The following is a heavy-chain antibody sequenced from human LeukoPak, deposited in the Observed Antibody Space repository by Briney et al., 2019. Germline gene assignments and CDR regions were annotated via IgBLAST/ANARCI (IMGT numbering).Heavy chain of an antibody. D-gene: IGHD3-16*01. Sequence: PGGSLRLSCAASGFTFSASAIHWVRQASGKGLEWVGRIRSKGNNYATAYAASVKGRFTISRDDSMNTAYLQMNSRKTEDTAVYYCIRGGSAPWGQGTLVTVSS. CDR3: IRGGSAP. J-gene: IGHJ5*02. CDR2: IRSKGNNYAT. V-gene: IGHV3-73*01. CDR1: GFTFSASA.